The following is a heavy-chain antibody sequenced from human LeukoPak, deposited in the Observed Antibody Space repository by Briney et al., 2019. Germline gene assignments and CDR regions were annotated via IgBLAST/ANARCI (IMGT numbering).Heavy chain of an antibody. V-gene: IGHV4-39*01. Sequence: SETLSLTCTVSGGSISSNNYYWGWIRQPPGKGLEWIGSIYYSGSTYYNPSLKSRVTISVDTSKNQFSLKLSSVTAADTAVYYCVTMVRGATPHPDYWGQGTLVTVSS. CDR2: IYYSGST. J-gene: IGHJ4*02. D-gene: IGHD3-10*01. CDR1: GGSISSNNYY. CDR3: VTMVRGATPHPDY.